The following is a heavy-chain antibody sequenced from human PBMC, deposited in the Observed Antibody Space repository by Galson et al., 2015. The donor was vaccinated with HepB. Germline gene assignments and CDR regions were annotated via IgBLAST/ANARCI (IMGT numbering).Heavy chain of an antibody. J-gene: IGHJ3*02. CDR3: AGEGIAVLITDHDAFDI. V-gene: IGHV4-61*02. D-gene: IGHD3-3*01. Sequence: TLSLTCTVSGGSISSGSYYWSWIRQPAGKGLEWIGRIYASGSTKYSPYLRSRVTMSVDTSKNQFSLNLNSVTAADTAVYYCAGEGIAVLITDHDAFDIWGQGTVVTGSS. CDR1: GGSISSGSYY. CDR2: IYASGST.